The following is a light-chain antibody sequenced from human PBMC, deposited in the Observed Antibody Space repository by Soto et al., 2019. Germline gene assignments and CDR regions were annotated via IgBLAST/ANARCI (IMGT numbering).Light chain of an antibody. Sequence: DIQMTQSPSTLSASVGDRVIITCRASQSINSWLAWYQRKPGEAPKLLIYKASSLETGVPSRFSGSGSGTEFTLTISSLQPDDFATYYCQQYNSYITFGGGTKVEIK. CDR2: KAS. CDR1: QSINSW. J-gene: IGKJ4*01. CDR3: QQYNSYIT. V-gene: IGKV1-5*03.